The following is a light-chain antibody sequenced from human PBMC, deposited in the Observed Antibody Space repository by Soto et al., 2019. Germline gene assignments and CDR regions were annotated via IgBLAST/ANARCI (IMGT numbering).Light chain of an antibody. CDR2: GAS. Sequence: EIVLTQSPGTLSLSPGERVTVSCRASQSVSSSYLAWYQQKSGQAPRLLIYGASSRATGIPDRFSGSGSGTDFTFTISRLEPEDFAVYYCQQRSNWPITFGQGTRLEIK. CDR1: QSVSSSY. CDR3: QQRSNWPIT. V-gene: IGKV3D-20*02. J-gene: IGKJ5*01.